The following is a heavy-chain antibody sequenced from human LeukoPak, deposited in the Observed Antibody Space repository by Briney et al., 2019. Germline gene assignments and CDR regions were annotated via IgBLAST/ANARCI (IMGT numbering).Heavy chain of an antibody. CDR1: GGTFSSYA. J-gene: IGHJ4*02. D-gene: IGHD3-22*01. CDR3: ARARYYYDSSGYYPNPEALDY. Sequence: SVKVSCKASGGTFSSYAISWVRQAPGQGLEWMGGIIPIFGTANYAQKFQGRVTITTDESTSTAYMELSSLRSEDTAVYYCARARYYYDSSGYYPNPEALDYWGQGTLVTVSS. CDR2: IIPIFGTA. V-gene: IGHV1-69*05.